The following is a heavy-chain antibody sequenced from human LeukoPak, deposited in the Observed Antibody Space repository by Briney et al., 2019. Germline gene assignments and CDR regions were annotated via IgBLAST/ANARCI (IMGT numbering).Heavy chain of an antibody. J-gene: IGHJ4*02. D-gene: IGHD7-27*01. Sequence: PGGSLRLSCAASGFTFDDYAMHWVRQAPGKGLEWVSLISGDGGSTYYADSVKGRFTISRDNSKNSLYLQMNSLRTEDIALYYCAKALGRPSDYWGQGTLVTVSS. CDR3: AKALGRPSDY. V-gene: IGHV3-43*02. CDR1: GFTFDDYA. CDR2: ISGDGGST.